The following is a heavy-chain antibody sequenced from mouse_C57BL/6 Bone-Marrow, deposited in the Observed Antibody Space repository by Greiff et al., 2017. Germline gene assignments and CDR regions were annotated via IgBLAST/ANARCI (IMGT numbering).Heavy chain of an antibody. CDR2: INYDGSST. CDR1: GFTFSDYY. CDR3: ARFYDGYYDWYFDV. Sequence: EVQLVESEGGLVQPGSSMKLSCTASGFTFSDYYMAWVRQVPEKGLEWVANINYDGSSTYYMESLKSRFIISRDNAKNMLYLQMSSLKSEDTATSYCARFYDGYYDWYFDVWGTGTTVTVSS. J-gene: IGHJ1*03. D-gene: IGHD2-3*01. V-gene: IGHV5-16*01.